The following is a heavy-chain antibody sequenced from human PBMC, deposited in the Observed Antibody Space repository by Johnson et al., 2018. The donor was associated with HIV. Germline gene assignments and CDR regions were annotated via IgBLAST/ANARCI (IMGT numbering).Heavy chain of an antibody. J-gene: IGHJ3*02. Sequence: QVLLVESGGGVVQPGRSLRLSCAASAFTFSRYGMHWVRQAPGKGLEWVALISYDGSNKYYADSVKGRFTISRDNSKNTLYLQMNSLRAEDTAVYYCAKVGPANDVLGAGDAFDIWGQGTMVTVSS. CDR1: AFTFSRYG. V-gene: IGHV3-30*18. CDR3: AKVGPANDVLGAGDAFDI. D-gene: IGHD2-8*01. CDR2: ISYDGSNK.